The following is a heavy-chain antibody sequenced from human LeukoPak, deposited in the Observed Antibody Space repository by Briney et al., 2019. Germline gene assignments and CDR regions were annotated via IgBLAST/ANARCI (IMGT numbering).Heavy chain of an antibody. D-gene: IGHD3-22*01. Sequence: PGGSLRLSCTASGFTFSGSAMHWVRQASGKGLEWVGRIRSKANSYATAYAASVKGRFTISRDDSKNTAYLQMNSLKTEDTAVYYCRTYDSDAFDIWGQGTMVTVSS. CDR2: IRSKANSYAT. J-gene: IGHJ3*02. CDR3: RTYDSDAFDI. CDR1: GFTFSGSA. V-gene: IGHV3-73*01.